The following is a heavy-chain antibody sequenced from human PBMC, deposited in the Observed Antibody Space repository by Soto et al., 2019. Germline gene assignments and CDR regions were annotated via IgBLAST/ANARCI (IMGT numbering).Heavy chain of an antibody. CDR2: ISGSGSST. CDR3: AKVPTRPLWYMDV. J-gene: IGHJ6*04. V-gene: IGHV3-23*01. Sequence: EVQLLESGGGLVQPAGSLRLYCAVSGFTFSSYAMSWVRQAPGKGLEWVSAISGSGSSTYYADSVKGRFTISRDNSKNTLYLQMNSLRAEDTAVYYCAKVPTRPLWYMDVWGKGTTVTVSS. D-gene: IGHD2-15*01. CDR1: GFTFSSYA.